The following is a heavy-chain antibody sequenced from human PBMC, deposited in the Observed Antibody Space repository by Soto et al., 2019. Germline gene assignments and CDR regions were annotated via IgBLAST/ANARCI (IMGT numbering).Heavy chain of an antibody. CDR2: INPNSGGT. J-gene: IGHJ4*02. CDR1: GYTFTGYY. Sequence: QVQLVQSGAEVKKPGASVKVSCKASGYTFTGYYMHWVRQAPGQGLEWMGWINPNSGGTNYAQKFQGWVTMTRDTPISTAYMELSRLRSDDTAVYYCARGVSRNASSITMVRGVIITGPIDYWGQGTLVTVSS. V-gene: IGHV1-2*04. CDR3: ARGVSRNASSITMVRGVIITGPIDY. D-gene: IGHD3-10*01.